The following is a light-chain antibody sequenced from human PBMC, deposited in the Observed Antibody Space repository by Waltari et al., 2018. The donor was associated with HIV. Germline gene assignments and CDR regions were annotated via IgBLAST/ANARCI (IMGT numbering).Light chain of an antibody. J-gene: IGKJ2*01. CDR2: KVS. CDR1: QSLVYTDGNTY. CDR3: MEGTYWPYI. Sequence: VVMTQSPLSLPVTLGQPASISCRSSQSLVYTDGNTYLSWFQQRPGQSPRRLIYKVSNRDSGVPDRFSGSGSGTDFTLKISRVVAEDVGVYFCMEGTYWPYIFGQGTKLEI. V-gene: IGKV2-30*01.